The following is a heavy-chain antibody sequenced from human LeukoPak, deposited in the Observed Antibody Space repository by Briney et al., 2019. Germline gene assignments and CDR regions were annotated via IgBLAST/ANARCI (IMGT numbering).Heavy chain of an antibody. J-gene: IGHJ5*02. CDR1: GFTFSSYA. D-gene: IGHD1-1*01. V-gene: IGHV3-23*01. CDR3: ARRGVQLQRISWFDP. Sequence: GGSLRLSCAASGFTFSSYAMSWVRQAPGKGLQWVSSISNSGGGTFYADSVKGRFTISRDNAKNSLYLQMNSLRAEDTAVYYCARRGVQLQRISWFDPWGQGTLVTVSS. CDR2: ISNSGGGT.